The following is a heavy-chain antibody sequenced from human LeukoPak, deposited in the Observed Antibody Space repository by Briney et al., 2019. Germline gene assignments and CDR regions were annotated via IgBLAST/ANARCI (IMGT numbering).Heavy chain of an antibody. CDR3: AKDYYGWNPDY. CDR1: GFTFSSYG. CDR2: ISYDGSNK. Sequence: GGSLRLSCAASGFTFSSYGMHWVRQAPGKGLEWVAVISYDGSNKYYADSVKGRFTISRDNSKNTLYLQMNSLGAEGTAVYYCAKDYYGWNPDYWGQGTLVTVSS. V-gene: IGHV3-30*18. D-gene: IGHD3-10*01. J-gene: IGHJ4*02.